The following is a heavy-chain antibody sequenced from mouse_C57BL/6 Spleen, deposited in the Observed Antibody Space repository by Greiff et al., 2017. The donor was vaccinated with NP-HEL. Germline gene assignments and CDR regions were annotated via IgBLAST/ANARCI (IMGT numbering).Heavy chain of an antibody. CDR1: GFTFSSYA. Sequence: EVKLQESGEGLVKPGGSLKLSCAASGFTFSSYAMSWVRQTPEKRLEWVAYISSGGDYIYYADTVKGRFTISRDNARNTLYLQMSSLKSEDTAMYYCTREGYDSAWFAYWGQGTLVTVSA. D-gene: IGHD2-2*01. CDR2: ISSGGDYI. J-gene: IGHJ3*01. CDR3: TREGYDSAWFAY. V-gene: IGHV5-9-1*02.